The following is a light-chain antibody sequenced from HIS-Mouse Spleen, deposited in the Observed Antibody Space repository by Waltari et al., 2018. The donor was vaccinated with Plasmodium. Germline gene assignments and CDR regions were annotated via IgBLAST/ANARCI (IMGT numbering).Light chain of an antibody. CDR3: SSYTSSSTHAV. V-gene: IGLV2-14*03. CDR1: SSDVGGYNY. CDR2: DVS. J-gene: IGLJ2*01. Sequence: QSALTQPASVSGSPGQSITISCPGTSSDVGGYNYVSWYQQHPGKAPKLMIYDVSNRPSGVSNRFSGSKSGNTASLTISGLQAEDEADYYCSSYTSSSTHAVFGGGTKLTVL.